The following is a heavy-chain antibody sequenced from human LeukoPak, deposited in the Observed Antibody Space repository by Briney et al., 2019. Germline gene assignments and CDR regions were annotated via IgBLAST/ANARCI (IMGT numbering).Heavy chain of an antibody. V-gene: IGHV3-30-3*01. D-gene: IGHD2-2*01. CDR3: ARDVLPVVPAARDALDI. CDR2: ISYDGSNK. J-gene: IGHJ3*02. Sequence: GGSLRLSCAASGFTFSSYAMHWARQAPGKGRGWVAVISYDGSNKYYADSVKGRFTISRDNSKNTLYLQMNSLRAEDTAVYYCARDVLPVVPAARDALDIWGQGTMATVSS. CDR1: GFTFSSYA.